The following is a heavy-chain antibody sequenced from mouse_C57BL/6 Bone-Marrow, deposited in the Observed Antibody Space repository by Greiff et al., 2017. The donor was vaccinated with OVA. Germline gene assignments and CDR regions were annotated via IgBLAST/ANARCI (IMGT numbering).Heavy chain of an antibody. V-gene: IGHV5-4*01. Sequence: EVMLVESGGGLVKPGGSLKLSCAASGFTFSSYAMSWVRQTPEKRLEWVATISDGGSYTYYPDNVKGRFTISRDNAKNNLYLQMSHLKSEDTAMYYCARDDYGSLDYWGQGTTLTVSS. CDR3: ARDDYGSLDY. D-gene: IGHD1-1*01. CDR2: ISDGGSYT. J-gene: IGHJ2*01. CDR1: GFTFSSYA.